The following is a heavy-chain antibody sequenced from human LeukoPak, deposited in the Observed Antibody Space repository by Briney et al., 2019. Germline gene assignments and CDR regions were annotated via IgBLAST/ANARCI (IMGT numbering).Heavy chain of an antibody. CDR3: AKGQASSGGAFDI. CDR1: GFTFNIYA. V-gene: IGHV3-23*01. Sequence: GGSLRLSCAASGFTFNIYAMSWVRQAPGKGLEWVSAISGAGGSTYYADSVKGRFTISRDNSKNTLYLQMNSLRAEDTAVYYCAKGQASSGGAFDIWGQGTMVTVSS. J-gene: IGHJ3*02. D-gene: IGHD6-19*01. CDR2: ISGAGGST.